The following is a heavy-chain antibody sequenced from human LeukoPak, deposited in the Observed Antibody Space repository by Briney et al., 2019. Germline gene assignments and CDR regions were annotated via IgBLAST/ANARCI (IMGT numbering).Heavy chain of an antibody. Sequence: SETLSLTCTISSASVSSYYWSWIRQPPGKGLEWIGYIYHSGSTNYNPSLKSRVTTSLDTSKNLFSLKLSSVTAADTAVYYCARPSGMGPAFDIWGQGTMVTVSS. CDR3: ARPSGMGPAFDI. V-gene: IGHV4-59*08. CDR1: SASVSSYY. J-gene: IGHJ3*02. CDR2: IYHSGST. D-gene: IGHD1-1*01.